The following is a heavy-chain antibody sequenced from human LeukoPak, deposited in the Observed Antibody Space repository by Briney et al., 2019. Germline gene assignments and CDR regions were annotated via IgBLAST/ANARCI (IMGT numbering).Heavy chain of an antibody. J-gene: IGHJ4*02. CDR2: ISYDVNKN. Sequence: GGSLRLSCVASGFPFSSYVIHWVRQAPGKGLEWVALISYDVNKNYYVDSVKGRFTISRDNSKNTLYLQMDSLRAEDTAVYYCVKDHESSGYFDYWGQGTLVTVSS. V-gene: IGHV3-30*18. D-gene: IGHD3-22*01. CDR1: GFPFSSYV. CDR3: VKDHESSGYFDY.